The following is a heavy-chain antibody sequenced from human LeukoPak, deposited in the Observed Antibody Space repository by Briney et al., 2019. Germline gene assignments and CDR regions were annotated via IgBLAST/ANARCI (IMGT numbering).Heavy chain of an antibody. CDR3: ASSGYYYDSSGYYCS. CDR1: GYTFTGYY. D-gene: IGHD3-22*01. Sequence: GASVKVSCKASGYTFTGYYMHWVRQAPGQGLEWMGWINPNSGGTNYAQKFQGRVTMTRDTSISTAYMELSRLRSDDTAVYYCASSGYYYDSSGYYCSWGQGTLVTVSS. V-gene: IGHV1-2*02. CDR2: INPNSGGT. J-gene: IGHJ5*02.